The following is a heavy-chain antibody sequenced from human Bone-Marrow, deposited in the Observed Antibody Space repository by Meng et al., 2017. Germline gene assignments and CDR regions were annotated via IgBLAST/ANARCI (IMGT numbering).Heavy chain of an antibody. D-gene: IGHD6-13*01. Sequence: ASVKVSCKPSGYNFPDYYIHWVRQAPGQGLEWMGWISAYNGNTNYAQKLQGRVTMTTDTSTSTAYMELRSLRSDDTAVYYCARDRAYSSSWWCAFDIWGQGTMVTVSS. CDR3: ARDRAYSSSWWCAFDI. V-gene: IGHV1-18*04. J-gene: IGHJ3*02. CDR2: ISAYNGNT. CDR1: GYNFPDYY.